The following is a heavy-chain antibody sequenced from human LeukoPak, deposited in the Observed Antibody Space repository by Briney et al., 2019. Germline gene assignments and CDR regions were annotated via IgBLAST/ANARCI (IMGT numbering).Heavy chain of an antibody. D-gene: IGHD6-19*01. CDR1: GFTFSSSW. J-gene: IGHJ4*02. Sequence: GGSLRLSCAASGFTFSSSWMSWLRQAPGMGLEWVANVKPDESERYYVDSVKGRFTIPRDNARDSLFLQMNSLRVEDTAVYYCARDGSGWSNFWGQGTLVTVSS. CDR3: ARDGSGWSNF. V-gene: IGHV3-7*01. CDR2: VKPDESER.